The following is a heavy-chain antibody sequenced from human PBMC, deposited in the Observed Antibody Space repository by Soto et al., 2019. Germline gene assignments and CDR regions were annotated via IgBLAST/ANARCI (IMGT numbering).Heavy chain of an antibody. CDR2: IYSGGST. V-gene: IGHV3-53*01. D-gene: IGHD2-2*01. CDR3: AKARCSTTNCYVPDY. Sequence: PGGSLRLSCAVSGFTVSSSYMSWVRQAPGKGLEWVSVIYSGGSTYYADSVQGRFSISRDNPKNTLYLQMNSLRGEDTAMYYCAKARCSTTNCYVPDYWGQGTLVTVSS. J-gene: IGHJ4*02. CDR1: GFTVSSSY.